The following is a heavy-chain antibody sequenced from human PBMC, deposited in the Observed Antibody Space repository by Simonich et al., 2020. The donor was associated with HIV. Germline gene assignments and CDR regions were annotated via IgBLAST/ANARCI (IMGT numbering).Heavy chain of an antibody. V-gene: IGHV1-24*01. CDR2: CDPEGGET. Sequence: QVQLVQSGAEVKKPGASVKVSCKVSGYTLTELSMHWVRQAPGQGLEWMEGCDPEGGETIYTQKFQGRVTMTEDTSTDTAYMELSSLRSEDTAVYYCATDLTSRDYYGSGSYLDYWGQGTLVTVSS. J-gene: IGHJ4*02. D-gene: IGHD3-10*01. CDR3: ATDLTSRDYYGSGSYLDY. CDR1: GYTLTELS.